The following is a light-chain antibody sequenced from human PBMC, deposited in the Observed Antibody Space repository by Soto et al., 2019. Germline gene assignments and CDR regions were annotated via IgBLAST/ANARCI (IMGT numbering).Light chain of an antibody. CDR2: KAY. CDR3: KHYNSYSEA. J-gene: IGKJ1*01. Sequence: EIKMTQSPSTLSASVGDRVNITCRAAQSIDTWLAWYQQKPGKAHKVLIYKAYSLQNGVQSRFSGSGSGTEFTLTIRSLQPDDFATYYCKHYNSYSEAFGQGTKVDIK. V-gene: IGKV1-5*03. CDR1: QSIDTW.